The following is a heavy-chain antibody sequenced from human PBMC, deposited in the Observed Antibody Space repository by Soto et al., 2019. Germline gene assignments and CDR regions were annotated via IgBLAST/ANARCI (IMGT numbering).Heavy chain of an antibody. CDR3: ARDRGTTVTTHDAFDI. CDR1: GGTFSSYA. V-gene: IGHV1-69*12. CDR2: IIPIFGTA. Sequence: QVQLVQSGAEVKKPGSSVKVSCKASGGTFSSYAISWVRQAPGQGLEWMGGIIPIFGTANYAQKFQGRVTITADESTSTAYMELSSLRSEDTAGYYCARDRGTTVTTHDAFDIWGQGTMVTVSS. J-gene: IGHJ3*02. D-gene: IGHD4-17*01.